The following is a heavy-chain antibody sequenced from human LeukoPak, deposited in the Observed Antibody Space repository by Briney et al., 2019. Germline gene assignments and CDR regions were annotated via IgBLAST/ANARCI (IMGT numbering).Heavy chain of an antibody. CDR2: IYYSGST. CDR3: AGNSYDSSGYDY. V-gene: IGHV4-39*01. J-gene: IGHJ4*02. D-gene: IGHD3-22*01. CDR1: GGSISSSSYY. Sequence: SETLSLTCTVSGGSISSSSYYWGWMRQPPGKGLEWIGSIYYSGSTYYNPSRKSRVTISEDTSKNQFSLKLSSVTAADTAVYYCAGNSYDSSGYDYWGQGTLVTVSS.